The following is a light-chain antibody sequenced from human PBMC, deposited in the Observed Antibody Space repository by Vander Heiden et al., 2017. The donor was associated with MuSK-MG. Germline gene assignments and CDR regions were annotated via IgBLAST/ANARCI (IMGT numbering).Light chain of an antibody. V-gene: IGKV3-11*01. CDR2: DAS. CDR1: QSVSSY. Sequence: EIVLTQSPATLSLSPGERATLSCRASQSVSSYLAWYQQKPGQAPRLLIYDASNRAAGFPARFSGSGSGPDFTLTISRLEPEDFAIYSCQQRCSSPRSTFGQGTKLEIK. J-gene: IGKJ2*01. CDR3: QQRCSSPRST.